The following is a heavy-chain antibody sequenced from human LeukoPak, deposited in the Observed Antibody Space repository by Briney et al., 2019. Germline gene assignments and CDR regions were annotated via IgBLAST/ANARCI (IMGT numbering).Heavy chain of an antibody. Sequence: SETLSLTCAVYGGSFSGYYWSWIRQPPGKGLEWIGEINHSGSTNYNPSLKSRVTISVDTSKNQFSLKLSPVTAADTAVYYCASLITDIVVVPAKYYFDYWGQGTLVTVSS. J-gene: IGHJ4*02. CDR1: GGSFSGYY. D-gene: IGHD2-2*01. CDR2: INHSGST. CDR3: ASLITDIVVVPAKYYFDY. V-gene: IGHV4-34*01.